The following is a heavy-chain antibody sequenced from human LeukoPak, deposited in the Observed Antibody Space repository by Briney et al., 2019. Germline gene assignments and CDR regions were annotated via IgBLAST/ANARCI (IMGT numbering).Heavy chain of an antibody. V-gene: IGHV1-2*02. CDR1: GYTFTGYY. J-gene: IGHJ6*03. CDR2: INPNSGGT. CDR3: ARVGLCSGGSCYYYMDV. Sequence: ASVKVSCKASGYTFTGYYMHWVRQAPGQGLEWMGWINPNSGGTNYAQKLQGRVTMTRDTSISTAYMELSRLRSDDTAVYYCARVGLCSGGSCYYYMDVWGKGTTVTISS. D-gene: IGHD2-15*01.